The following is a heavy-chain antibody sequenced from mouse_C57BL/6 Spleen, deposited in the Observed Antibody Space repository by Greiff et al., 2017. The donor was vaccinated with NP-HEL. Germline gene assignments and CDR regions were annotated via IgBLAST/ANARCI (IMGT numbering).Heavy chain of an antibody. CDR3: ARVYDYDEAWFAY. CDR2: IYPRSGNT. V-gene: IGHV1-81*01. J-gene: IGHJ3*01. D-gene: IGHD2-4*01. Sequence: QVQLKQSGAELARPGASVKLSCKASGYTFTSYGISWVKQRTGQGLEWIGEIYPRSGNTYYNEKFKGKATLTADKSSSTAYMELRSLTSEDSAVYFCARVYDYDEAWFAYWGQGTLVTVSA. CDR1: GYTFTSYG.